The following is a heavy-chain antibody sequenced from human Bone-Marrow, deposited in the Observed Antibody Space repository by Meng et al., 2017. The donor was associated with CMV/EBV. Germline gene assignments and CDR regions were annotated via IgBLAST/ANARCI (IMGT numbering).Heavy chain of an antibody. CDR1: GASISSSNW. CDR2: IFHSGST. V-gene: IGHV4-4*02. Sequence: SLTCAVSGASISSSNWWSWVRQPPGKGLEWIGEIFHSGSTNYNPSLKSRVTISVDKSKNQFSLMLRSVTAADTAVYYCARGPRGSGLDYWGQGTLVTVSS. J-gene: IGHJ4*02. CDR3: ARGPRGSGLDY. D-gene: IGHD1-1*01.